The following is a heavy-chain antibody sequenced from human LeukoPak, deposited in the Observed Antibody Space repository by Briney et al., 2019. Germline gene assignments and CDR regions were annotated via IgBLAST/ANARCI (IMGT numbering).Heavy chain of an antibody. CDR1: GGSFSGYH. Sequence: SETLSLTCAVYGGSFSGYHWSWIRQPPGKGLEWIREINHSGSTNYNPSLKSRVTISVDTSKNQFSLKLSSVTAADTAVYYCARGRAYYDFWSGYYSPRLFDYYYYGMDVWGQGTTVTVSS. D-gene: IGHD3-3*01. J-gene: IGHJ6*02. V-gene: IGHV4-34*01. CDR3: ARGRAYYDFWSGYYSPRLFDYYYYGMDV. CDR2: INHSGST.